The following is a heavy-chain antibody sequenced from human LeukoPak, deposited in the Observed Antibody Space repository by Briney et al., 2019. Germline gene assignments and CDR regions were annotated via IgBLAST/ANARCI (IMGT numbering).Heavy chain of an antibody. V-gene: IGHV3-30*07. D-gene: IGHD5-18*01. Sequence: DSVKGRFTISRDNSKNMLYLQMNSLRAEDTAVYYCARAKSRWLPDWFDPWGQGTLVTVSS. CDR3: ARAKSRWLPDWFDP. J-gene: IGHJ5*02.